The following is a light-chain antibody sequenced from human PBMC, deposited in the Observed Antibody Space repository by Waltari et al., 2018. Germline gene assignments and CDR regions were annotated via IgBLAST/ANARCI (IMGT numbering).Light chain of an antibody. CDR3: QTGGHGTWV. Sequence: QLVLTQSPSASASLGASVKLTCTLSSGHSSNVIPLLQQQPERGPRYLMKINSDGIHSKGDEIPDRFSGSSSGAERYLTISSVQPEDEADYYCQTGGHGTWVFGGGTKLTVL. CDR1: SGHSSNV. V-gene: IGLV4-69*01. CDR2: INSDGIH. J-gene: IGLJ3*02.